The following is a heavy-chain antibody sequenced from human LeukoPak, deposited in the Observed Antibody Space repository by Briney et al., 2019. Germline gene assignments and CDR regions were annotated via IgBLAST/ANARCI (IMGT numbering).Heavy chain of an antibody. CDR2: ISGSGANA. J-gene: IGHJ4*02. V-gene: IGHV3-23*01. CDR3: AARQDFVASTPFGY. CDR1: GFTCGNHV. D-gene: IGHD5-12*01. Sequence: RGSLRLSCAGSGFTCGNHVMHWVRQAPGKRLEWVSAISGSGANAYYADSMKGPFTISRDNSNNTVYVQMTSLRVEDTAVYFCAARQDFVASTPFGYWGQGTLVTVSS.